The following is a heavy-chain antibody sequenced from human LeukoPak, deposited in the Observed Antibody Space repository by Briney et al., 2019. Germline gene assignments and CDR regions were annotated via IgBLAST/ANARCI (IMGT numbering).Heavy chain of an antibody. CDR2: ISDSGGNT. CDR1: GFTFSTYA. V-gene: IGHV3-23*01. CDR3: AKDVSSRPWYFDL. Sequence: SGGSLRLSCAASGFTFSTYAMSWVRQAPGKGLEWISAISDSGGNTYYADSVKGRFTISRDNSKNTLYLQVNTLRAEDTAAYYCAKDVSSRPWYFDLWGRGTLVTVSP. D-gene: IGHD6-6*01. J-gene: IGHJ2*01.